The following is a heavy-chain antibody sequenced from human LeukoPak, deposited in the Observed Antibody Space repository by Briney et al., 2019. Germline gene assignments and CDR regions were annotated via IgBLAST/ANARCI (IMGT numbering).Heavy chain of an antibody. J-gene: IGHJ4*02. Sequence: GGSLRLSCAASGFTFSSYAMIWVRQAPGKGLEWVSSITSSSSYIYYVDSVKGRFTISRDNAKNSLYLQMNSLRAEDTAMYYCARDREWAGYNRRGVDYWGQGALVTVSS. D-gene: IGHD5-24*01. V-gene: IGHV3-21*01. CDR1: GFTFSSYA. CDR2: ITSSSSYI. CDR3: ARDREWAGYNRRGVDY.